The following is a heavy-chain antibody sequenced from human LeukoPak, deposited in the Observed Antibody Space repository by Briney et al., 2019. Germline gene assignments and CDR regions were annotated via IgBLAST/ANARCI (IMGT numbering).Heavy chain of an antibody. CDR1: GYSISSGYY. V-gene: IGHV4-38-2*02. Sequence: SETLSLTCAVSGYSISSGYYWGWIRQPPGKGLEWIGSIYHSGSTYYNPSLKSRVTISVDTSKNQFSLKLSSVTAADTAVYYCARDDMVRGVIDYYYGMDVWGKGTTVTVSS. J-gene: IGHJ6*04. D-gene: IGHD3-10*01. CDR2: IYHSGST. CDR3: ARDDMVRGVIDYYYGMDV.